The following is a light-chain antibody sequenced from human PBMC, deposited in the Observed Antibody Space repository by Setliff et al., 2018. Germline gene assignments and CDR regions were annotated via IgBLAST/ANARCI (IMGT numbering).Light chain of an antibody. Sequence: SYELTQPPSVPVAPGKTARITCGGNNIGGKSVNWYQQKPGQAPVLVIYYDSDRPSGIPERFFGSNSGNTATLTISRVEAGDEADYYCQVWDSGSEQYVFGTGTKVTVL. CDR1: NIGGKS. CDR3: QVWDSGSEQYV. CDR2: YDS. J-gene: IGLJ1*01. V-gene: IGLV3-21*04.